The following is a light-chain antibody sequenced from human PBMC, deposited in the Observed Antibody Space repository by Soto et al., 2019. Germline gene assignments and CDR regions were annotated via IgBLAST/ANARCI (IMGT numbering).Light chain of an antibody. J-gene: IGKJ5*01. Sequence: DIQMTQSPSSLSASVGDRVTITCRASQSISRNLNWYQHKPGKAPKLLIYAASSLQNGVPSRFSGGGSGTEFTLSISSLQAEDFVTYYCQQSYTTASITFGQGTRLEIK. CDR3: QQSYTTASIT. CDR2: AAS. CDR1: QSISRN. V-gene: IGKV1-39*01.